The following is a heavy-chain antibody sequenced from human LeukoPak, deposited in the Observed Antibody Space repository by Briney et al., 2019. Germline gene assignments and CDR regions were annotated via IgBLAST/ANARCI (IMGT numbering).Heavy chain of an antibody. Sequence: ASVKVSCKASGYTFTSYGISWVRQAPGQGLERMGWISAYNGNTNYAQKLQGRVTMTTDTSTSTAYMELRSLRSDDTAVYYCARDLGYDSSGPTQFDYWGQGTLVTVSS. V-gene: IGHV1-18*01. CDR3: ARDLGYDSSGPTQFDY. D-gene: IGHD3-22*01. CDR1: GYTFTSYG. J-gene: IGHJ4*02. CDR2: ISAYNGNT.